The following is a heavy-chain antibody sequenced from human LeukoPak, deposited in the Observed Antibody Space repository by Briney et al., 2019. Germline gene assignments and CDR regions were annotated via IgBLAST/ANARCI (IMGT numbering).Heavy chain of an antibody. CDR1: GGSLRANY. CDR3: AENMKVSDGYCFDN. Sequence: SETLSLTCAVYGGSLRANYLTWIRQSPGKGLEWIGEINHRGSANYNPSLKSRISMSVDTSKMQFSLNVTSVNAADTAVYYCAENMKVSDGYCFDNWGLGTLVTVSS. CDR2: INHRGSA. V-gene: IGHV4-34*10. D-gene: IGHD3-22*01. J-gene: IGHJ4*02.